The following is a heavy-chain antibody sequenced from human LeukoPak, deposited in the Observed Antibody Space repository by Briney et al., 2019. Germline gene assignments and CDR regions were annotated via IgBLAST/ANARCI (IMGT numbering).Heavy chain of an antibody. D-gene: IGHD6-19*01. J-gene: IGHJ5*02. Sequence: ASVKVSCKPSRYTFTGYYMHWVRQAPGQGLEWMGWINPNSGGTNYAQKLQGRVTMTRDTSLSTAYMELSRLRSDDTAVYYCARDLPWTNQLIAVAGKNWFDPWGQGTLVTVSS. CDR3: ARDLPWTNQLIAVAGKNWFDP. CDR1: RYTFTGYY. CDR2: INPNSGGT. V-gene: IGHV1-2*02.